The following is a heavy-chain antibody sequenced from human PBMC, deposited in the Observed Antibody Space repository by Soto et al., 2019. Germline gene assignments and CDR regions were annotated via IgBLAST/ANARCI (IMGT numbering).Heavy chain of an antibody. CDR3: ARTVAGTLFDY. D-gene: IGHD6-19*01. CDR2: MYYSRST. J-gene: IGHJ4*02. CDR1: GVSISSSSYY. Sequence: SETLSLTCTVSGVSISSSSYYWGWIRQPPGKGLEWIGSMYYSRSTYYNPSLKSRVTISVDTSKNQFSLKLSSVTAADTAVYYCARTVAGTLFDYWGQGTLVTVSS. V-gene: IGHV4-39*01.